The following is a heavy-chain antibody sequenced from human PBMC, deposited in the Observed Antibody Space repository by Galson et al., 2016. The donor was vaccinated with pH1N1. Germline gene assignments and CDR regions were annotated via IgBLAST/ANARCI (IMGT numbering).Heavy chain of an antibody. CDR2: LYTSGST. J-gene: IGHJ4*01. Sequence: TLSLTCTVSGGSISSGSYYWNWIRQPAGEGLEWIGRLYTSGSTTYNPSLKSRVTMSVDTSKNQFSLRLTSVTAADTAVYYCARDRVALTGIFDYWGQEPWSPSPQ. CDR3: ARDRVALTGIFDY. CDR1: GGSISSGSYY. D-gene: IGHD3-10*01. V-gene: IGHV4-61*02.